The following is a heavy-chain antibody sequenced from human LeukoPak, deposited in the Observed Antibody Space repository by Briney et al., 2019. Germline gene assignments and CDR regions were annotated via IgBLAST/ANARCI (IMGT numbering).Heavy chain of an antibody. Sequence: GASVKVSCKASGYTISGYYIHWVRQAPGQGLEWMGWINFNGGGTNYAQKFQDWVTMTRDTSIRTAFMELTRLTSDDTAVYYCARANGIVGDPFDPWGQGTLVTVSS. CDR3: ARANGIVGDPFDP. V-gene: IGHV1-2*04. CDR2: INFNGGGT. D-gene: IGHD1-26*01. CDR1: GYTISGYY. J-gene: IGHJ5*02.